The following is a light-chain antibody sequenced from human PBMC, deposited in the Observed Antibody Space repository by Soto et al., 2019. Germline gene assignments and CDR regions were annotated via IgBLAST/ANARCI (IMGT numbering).Light chain of an antibody. V-gene: IGKV3-15*01. CDR2: RAS. Sequence: EIVLTQSPATLSLSPGEGATLSCRASQSVSGNLAWYQQRPGQAPRLLIYRASARATGIPARFSGSGSGAEFTLTIGSLQSEDSAVYYCQQYQNLWTFGQGTKVDIK. J-gene: IGKJ1*01. CDR1: QSVSGN. CDR3: QQYQNLWT.